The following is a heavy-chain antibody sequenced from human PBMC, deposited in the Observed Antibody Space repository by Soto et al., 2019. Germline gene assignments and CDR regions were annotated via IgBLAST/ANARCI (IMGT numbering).Heavy chain of an antibody. D-gene: IGHD3-10*01. V-gene: IGHV4-39*01. CDR3: ARVQIWFGELSTYYYYGMDV. J-gene: IGHJ6*02. CDR2: IYYSGST. Sequence: SSETLSLTCTVSGGSISSRSYYWGWIRQPPGKGLEWIGSIYYSGSTYYNPSLKSRVTISVDTSKNQFSQKLSSVTAADTVVYYCARVQIWFGELSTYYYYGMDVWGQGTTVTVSS. CDR1: GGSISSRSYY.